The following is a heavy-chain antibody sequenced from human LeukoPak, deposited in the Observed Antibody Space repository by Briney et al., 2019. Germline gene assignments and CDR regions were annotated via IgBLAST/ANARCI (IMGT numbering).Heavy chain of an antibody. J-gene: IGHJ4*02. V-gene: IGHV1-24*01. D-gene: IGHD6-19*01. CDR1: GYTLTELS. Sequence: ASVKVSCKVSGYTLTELSMHWVRQAPGKGLEWMGGFDPEDGETIYAQKFQGRVTMTEDTSTDTAYMELSSLRSEDTAVYYCATGGRLDSSGWYGGGVFDYWGQGTLVTVSS. CDR3: ATGGRLDSSGWYGGGVFDY. CDR2: FDPEDGET.